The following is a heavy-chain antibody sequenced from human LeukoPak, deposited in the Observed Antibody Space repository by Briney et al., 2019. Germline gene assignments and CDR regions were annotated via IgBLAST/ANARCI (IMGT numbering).Heavy chain of an antibody. CDR3: ARDKGYYYDSSGYYTDRGNGLDY. D-gene: IGHD3-22*01. V-gene: IGHV1-2*02. CDR1: GYTFTGYY. CDR2: INPNSGGT. Sequence: ASVKVSCKASGYTFTGYYMHLVRQAPGQGLEWMGWINPNSGGTNYAQKFQGRVTMTRYTSISTAYMELSRLRSDDTAVYYCARDKGYYYDSSGYYTDRGNGLDYWGQGTLVTVSS. J-gene: IGHJ4*02.